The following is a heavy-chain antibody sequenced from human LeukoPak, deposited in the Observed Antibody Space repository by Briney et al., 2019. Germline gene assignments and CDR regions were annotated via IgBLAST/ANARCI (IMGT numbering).Heavy chain of an antibody. Sequence: ASVKVSCKASGGTFSSYAISWVRQAPGQELEWMGRIIPILGIANYAQKFQGRVTINADKSTSTAYMELSSLRSEDTAVYYCARTLSTRRDGYNWCYGMDVWGQGTTVTVCS. J-gene: IGHJ6*01. D-gene: IGHD5-12*01. V-gene: IGHV1-69*04. CDR3: ARTLSTRRDGYNWCYGMDV. CDR2: IIPILGIA. CDR1: GGTFSSYA.